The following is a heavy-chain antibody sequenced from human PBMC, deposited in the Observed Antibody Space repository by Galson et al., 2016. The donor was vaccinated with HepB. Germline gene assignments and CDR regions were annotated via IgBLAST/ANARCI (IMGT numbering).Heavy chain of an antibody. CDR2: IYPGDSDT. D-gene: IGHD6-6*01. J-gene: IGHJ4*02. CDR3: GRPSSVANDSPHDY. Sequence: QSGAEVKKPGESLTISCTGSGYSFTSYWIGWARQMPGKGLEWMGIIYPGDSDTRSSPSFQGQLTISADKTSSPAYLQWSSLKAADTAMYYCGRPSSVANDSPHDYWGQGTLVTVSS. V-gene: IGHV5-51*01. CDR1: GYSFTSYW.